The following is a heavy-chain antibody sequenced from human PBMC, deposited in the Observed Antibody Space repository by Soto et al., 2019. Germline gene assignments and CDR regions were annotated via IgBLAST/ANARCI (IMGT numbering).Heavy chain of an antibody. CDR3: ARSIAAAGRLAETFDY. CDR1: GGTFSSYA. CDR2: IIPIFGTA. Sequence: SVKVSCKASGGTFSSYAISWVRQAPGQGLEWMGGIIPIFGTANYAQKFQGRVTITADESTSTAYMELSSLRSEDTALYYCARSIAAAGRLAETFDYWGQGTLVTVSS. V-gene: IGHV1-69*13. D-gene: IGHD6-13*01. J-gene: IGHJ4*02.